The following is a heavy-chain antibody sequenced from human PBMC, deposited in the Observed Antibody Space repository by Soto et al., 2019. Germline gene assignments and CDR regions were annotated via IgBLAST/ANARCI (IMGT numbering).Heavy chain of an antibody. CDR1: GFTFSNYA. J-gene: IGHJ4*02. CDR3: AREPSGSRHIDY. Sequence: PGGSLRLSCAASGFTFSNYAMHWVRQAPGKGLEYVSAISSNGGTTYHTNSVKDRFTISRDNSKNTLYLQMGSLRAEDMAVYYCAREPSGSRHIDYWGQGT. D-gene: IGHD6-19*01. V-gene: IGHV3-64*01. CDR2: ISSNGGTT.